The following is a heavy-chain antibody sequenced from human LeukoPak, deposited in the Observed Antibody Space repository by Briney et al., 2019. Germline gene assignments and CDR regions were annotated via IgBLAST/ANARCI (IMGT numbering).Heavy chain of an antibody. D-gene: IGHD5-18*01. J-gene: IGHJ5*02. CDR2: TYYSGTT. CDR1: GGSISSSPYY. Sequence: SETLSLTCTVSGGSISSSPYYWGWIRQPPGKGLEWIGSTYYSGTTHYNPSLESRVTISVDTSKNLFSLKLASVTAADTAIYYCAKGAGGFSYYNWFDPWGQGTLVTVSS. V-gene: IGHV4-39*07. CDR3: AKGAGGFSYYNWFDP.